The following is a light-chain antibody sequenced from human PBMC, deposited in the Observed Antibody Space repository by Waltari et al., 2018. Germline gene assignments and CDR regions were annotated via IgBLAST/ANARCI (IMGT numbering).Light chain of an antibody. V-gene: IGKV3-15*01. J-gene: IGKJ2*01. CDR3: QQYNNWPRT. Sequence: EMVMTQSPATRSVSPGERTTLSCRASQSVSSNLAWYQQKPGQAPRLLIYGASTRATGIPARFSGSGSGTEFTLTISSLQSEDFAVYYCQQYNNWPRTFGQGTKLEIK. CDR1: QSVSSN. CDR2: GAS.